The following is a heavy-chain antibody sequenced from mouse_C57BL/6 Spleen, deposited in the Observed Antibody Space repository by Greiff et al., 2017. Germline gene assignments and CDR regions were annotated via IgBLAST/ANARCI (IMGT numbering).Heavy chain of an antibody. CDR2: IDPSDSYT. CDR1: GYTFTSYW. V-gene: IGHV1-50*01. CDR3: ARDGGGYYGSNSWFAY. J-gene: IGHJ3*01. Sequence: QVQLQQPGAELVKPGASVKLSCKASGYTFTSYWMQWVKQRPGQGLEWIGEIDPSDSYTNYNQKFKGKATLTVDTSSSTAYMQLSSLTSEDSAVYYCARDGGGYYGSNSWFAYWGQGTLVTVSA. D-gene: IGHD1-1*01.